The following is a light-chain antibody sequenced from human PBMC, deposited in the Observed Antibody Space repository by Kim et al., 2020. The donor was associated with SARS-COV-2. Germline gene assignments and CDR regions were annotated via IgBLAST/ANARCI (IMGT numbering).Light chain of an antibody. V-gene: IGKV3-20*01. Sequence: EIVLTQSPGTLSLSPGERATLSCRASQSVSSYLAWYQQKAGQAPRLLIYDASSRATGIPDRFSGSGSVTDFTLTISRLEPEDFAVYFCQHYGRSPYTFGQGTKLEIK. CDR2: DAS. J-gene: IGKJ2*01. CDR1: QSVSSY. CDR3: QHYGRSPYT.